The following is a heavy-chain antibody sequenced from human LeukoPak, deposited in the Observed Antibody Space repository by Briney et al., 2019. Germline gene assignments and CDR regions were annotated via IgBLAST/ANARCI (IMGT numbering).Heavy chain of an antibody. V-gene: IGHV3-74*01. Sequence: GGSLRLSCAASGFTISGYWMHWVRQAPGKGLVWVSRISGDGSITAYADSVKGRFTISRDNAKNTLYLQMNSLRAEDTAVYYCANNGGVAVAGSFDYWGQGTLVTVSS. J-gene: IGHJ4*02. CDR1: GFTISGYW. CDR2: ISGDGSIT. CDR3: ANNGGVAVAGSFDY. D-gene: IGHD6-19*01.